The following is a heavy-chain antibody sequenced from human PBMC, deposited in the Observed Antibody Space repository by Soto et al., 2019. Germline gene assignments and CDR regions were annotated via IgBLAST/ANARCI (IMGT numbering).Heavy chain of an antibody. CDR2: IYYSGST. D-gene: IGHD5-18*01. Sequence: SETLSLTCTVSGGSISSYYWSWIRQPPGKGLEWIGYIYYSGSTNYNPSLKSRVTISVDTSKNQFSLKLSSVTAADTAVYYCARGPSYSYMVLAWWFDPWGQGTLVTVSS. CDR1: GGSISSYY. CDR3: ARGPSYSYMVLAWWFDP. J-gene: IGHJ5*02. V-gene: IGHV4-59*01.